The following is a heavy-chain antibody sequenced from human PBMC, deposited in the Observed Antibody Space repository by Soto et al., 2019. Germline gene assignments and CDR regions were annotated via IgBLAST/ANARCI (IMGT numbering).Heavy chain of an antibody. J-gene: IGHJ4*01. Sequence: QVQLVESGGGVVQPGRSLRLSCEASGFAFSSFGMHWVRQTPGKGRQWVALISYDGSNEYYTNSVKGRFTISRDNSKNTLYLQINSLSAEDTAIYYCAKALGGYCRDGGCHSFYSDFWGHGALVTVSS. D-gene: IGHD2-15*01. CDR3: AKALGGYCRDGGCHSFYSDF. CDR1: GFAFSSFG. V-gene: IGHV3-30*18. CDR2: ISYDGSNE.